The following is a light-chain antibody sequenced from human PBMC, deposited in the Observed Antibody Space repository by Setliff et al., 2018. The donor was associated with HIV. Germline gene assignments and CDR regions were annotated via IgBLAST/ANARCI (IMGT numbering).Light chain of an antibody. Sequence: QSALAQPASVSGSPGQSITISCTGTSSDVGGYNYVSWYQQHPGKAPKLMIYEVSNRPSGISLRFSGSKSGNTASLTISGVQAEDEADYYCCSYTSRSTRVFGTGTKVTVL. CDR1: SSDVGGYNY. V-gene: IGLV2-14*01. J-gene: IGLJ1*01. CDR2: EVS. CDR3: CSYTSRSTRV.